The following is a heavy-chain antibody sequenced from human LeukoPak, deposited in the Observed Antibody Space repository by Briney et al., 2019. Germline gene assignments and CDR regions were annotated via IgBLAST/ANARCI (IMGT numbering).Heavy chain of an antibody. D-gene: IGHD4-23*01. J-gene: IGHJ4*02. CDR2: IYSGGST. Sequence: PGGSLRLSCVVSGFTVSSSYMSWVRQAAREGRGWGSLIYSGGSTYYSDSVKGRFTISRDNSKDTMYLHMSMLSVEDTAVSYCARDYYGGNSGDYFDYWGQGTLVTVSS. CDR3: ARDYYGGNSGDYFDY. V-gene: IGHV3-66*01. CDR1: GFTVSSSY.